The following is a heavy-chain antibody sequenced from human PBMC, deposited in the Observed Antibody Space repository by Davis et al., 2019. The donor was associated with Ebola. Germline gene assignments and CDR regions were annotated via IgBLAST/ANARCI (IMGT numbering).Heavy chain of an antibody. CDR1: GYSFTSYW. D-gene: IGHD6-19*01. CDR2: IYPGDSDT. V-gene: IGHV5-51*01. J-gene: IGHJ6*02. CDR3: ARKRSWYYYGMDV. Sequence: GESLKISCQGSGYSFTSYWIGWVRQMPGKGLEWMGIIYPGDSDTRYSPSFQGQVTISADKSISTAYLQWSSLKASDTAMYYCARKRSWYYYGMDVWGQGTTVTVSS.